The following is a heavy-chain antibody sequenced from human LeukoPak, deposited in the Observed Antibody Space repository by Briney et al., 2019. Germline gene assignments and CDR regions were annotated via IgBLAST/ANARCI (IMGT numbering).Heavy chain of an antibody. D-gene: IGHD4-23*01. J-gene: IGHJ4*02. Sequence: SSETLSLTCTVSGGSISSYYWSWIRQPPGKGLEWIGYIYYSGSTNYNPSLKSRVTISVDTSKNQFSLKLSSVTAADTAVYYCASVGWTTMGFDYWGQGTLVTVSS. CDR3: ASVGWTTMGFDY. V-gene: IGHV4-59*01. CDR2: IYYSGST. CDR1: GGSISSYY.